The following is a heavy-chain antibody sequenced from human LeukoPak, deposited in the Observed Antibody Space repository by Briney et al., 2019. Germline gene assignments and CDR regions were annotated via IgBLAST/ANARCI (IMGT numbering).Heavy chain of an antibody. CDR3: AKGTGYSSTDDAFDI. CDR1: GFTVSSNY. CDR2: IYSGGST. V-gene: IGHV3-53*01. D-gene: IGHD6-13*01. Sequence: GGPLRLSCAASGFTVSSNYMSWVRQAPGKGLEWVSVIYSGGSTYYADSVKGRFTISRDNSKNTLYLQMNSLRAEDTAVYYCAKGTGYSSTDDAFDIWGQGTMVTVSS. J-gene: IGHJ3*02.